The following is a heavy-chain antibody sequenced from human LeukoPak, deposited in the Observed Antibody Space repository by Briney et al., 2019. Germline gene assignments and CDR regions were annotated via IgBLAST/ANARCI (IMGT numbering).Heavy chain of an antibody. J-gene: IGHJ4*02. D-gene: IGHD3-3*01. CDR1: GGSFSGYY. V-gene: IGHV4-34*01. Sequence: SETLSLTCAVYGGSFSGYYWSWIRQPPGKGLEWIGEINHSGSTNYNPSLKSRVTISVDTSKNQFSLKLSSVTAADTAVHYCARGLYDFWSGYYTGRFDYWGQGTLATVSS. CDR3: ARGLYDFWSGYYTGRFDY. CDR2: INHSGST.